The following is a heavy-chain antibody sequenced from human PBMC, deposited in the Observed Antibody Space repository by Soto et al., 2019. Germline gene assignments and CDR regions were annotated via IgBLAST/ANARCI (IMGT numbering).Heavy chain of an antibody. V-gene: IGHV4-59*01. CDR2: IYYSGST. CDR1: GGSITSYY. D-gene: IGHD6-19*01. Sequence: SETLSLTCTVSGGSITSYYWTWIRQPPGKGLEWIGYIYYSGSTNYNPSLKSRITISVDTSKNQFSLKLRSVTAADTAVYYCARAGYSSDFYYFDYWSQGTLVTVSS. J-gene: IGHJ4*02. CDR3: ARAGYSSDFYYFDY.